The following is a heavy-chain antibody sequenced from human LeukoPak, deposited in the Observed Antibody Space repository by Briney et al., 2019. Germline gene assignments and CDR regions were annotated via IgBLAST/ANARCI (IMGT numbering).Heavy chain of an antibody. J-gene: IGHJ4*02. Sequence: PSETLSLTCAVSGGSISSGGYSWSWIRQPPGKGLEWIGYIYHSGSTYYNPSLKSRVTISVDRSKNQFSLKLSSVTAADTAVYYCARESLDCSGGSCYFFDYWGQGTLVTVSS. CDR1: GGSISSGGYS. CDR3: ARESLDCSGGSCYFFDY. CDR2: IYHSGST. V-gene: IGHV4-30-2*01. D-gene: IGHD2-15*01.